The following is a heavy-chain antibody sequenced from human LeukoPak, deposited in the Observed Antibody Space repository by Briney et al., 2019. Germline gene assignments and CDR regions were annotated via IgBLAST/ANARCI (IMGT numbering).Heavy chain of an antibody. D-gene: IGHD3/OR15-3a*01. CDR1: GFTFSNAW. V-gene: IGHV3-15*01. Sequence: GGSLRLSCAASGFTFSNAWMSWVRQAPGKGLEWVGRIKSKTDGGTTDYAAPVKGRFTISTDDSKNTLYLQMNSLKTEDTAVYYCATDRYDFWSGYYQFDYWGQGTLVTVSS. CDR2: IKSKTDGGTT. J-gene: IGHJ4*02. CDR3: ATDRYDFWSGYYQFDY.